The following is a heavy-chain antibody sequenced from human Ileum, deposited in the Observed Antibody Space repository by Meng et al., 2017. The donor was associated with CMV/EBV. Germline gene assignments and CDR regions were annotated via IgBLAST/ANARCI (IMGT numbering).Heavy chain of an antibody. D-gene: IGHD3-9*01. V-gene: IGHV3-43*01. Sequence: GESLKISCVASGFTLENYAMHWVRQAPGKGLEWVSLISHNGGSTYYADFVNGRFTISRDYSKNSLYLQMNSLRTEDTAFYYCAKKASPGFNYFDPWGQGTLVTVSS. CDR3: AKKASPGFNYFDP. CDR1: GFTLENYA. J-gene: IGHJ4*02. CDR2: ISHNGGST.